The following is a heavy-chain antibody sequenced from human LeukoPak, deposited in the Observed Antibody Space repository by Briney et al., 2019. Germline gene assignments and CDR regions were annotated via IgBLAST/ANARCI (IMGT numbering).Heavy chain of an antibody. Sequence: SETLPLTCAVYGGSFSGYYWSWIRQPPGKGLEWIGEINHSGSTNYNPSLKSRVTISVDTSKNQFSLKLSSVTAADTAVHYCAITSYYDFWSGYNWFDPWGQGTLVTVSS. CDR1: GGSFSGYY. J-gene: IGHJ5*02. V-gene: IGHV4-34*01. CDR3: AITSYYDFWSGYNWFDP. CDR2: INHSGST. D-gene: IGHD3-3*01.